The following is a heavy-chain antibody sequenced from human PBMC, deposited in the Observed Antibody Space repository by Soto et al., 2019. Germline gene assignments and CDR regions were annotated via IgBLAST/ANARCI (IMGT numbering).Heavy chain of an antibody. CDR3: AASIFYYGMDV. CDR2: IDPSDSYR. Sequence: PGESLKISCKGSGDSFLDYWISWVRQMPGKGLEWMGRIDPSDSYRTYSPSFQGHVTISVDKSITTAYLQWSSLKASDTAIYYCAASIFYYGMDVWGQGTTVTVSS. J-gene: IGHJ6*02. V-gene: IGHV5-10-1*01. CDR1: GDSFLDYW.